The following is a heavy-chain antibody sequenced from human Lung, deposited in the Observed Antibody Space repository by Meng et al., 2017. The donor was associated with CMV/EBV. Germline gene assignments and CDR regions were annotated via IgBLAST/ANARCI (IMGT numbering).Heavy chain of an antibody. CDR3: ARTHVMGGAPPSLDY. V-gene: IGHV1-46*01. CDR1: GYTFTTYY. D-gene: IGHD1-26*01. J-gene: IGHJ4*02. CDR2: INPGGGST. Sequence: GYTFTTYYMNWVRQAPGEGLGWMGIINPGGGSTNYAQKFQGRVTMTRDTSTSTVYMELSRLGSEDTAVYYCARTHVMGGAPPSLDYWGQGTLVTVSS.